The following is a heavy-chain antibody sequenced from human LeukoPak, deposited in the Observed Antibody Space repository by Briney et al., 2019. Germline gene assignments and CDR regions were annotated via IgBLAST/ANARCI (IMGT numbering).Heavy chain of an antibody. V-gene: IGHV3-74*01. D-gene: IGHD3-22*01. CDR3: AKDQAYYDMVGALDY. CDR1: GFTFSSYW. J-gene: IGHJ4*02. CDR2: INSDGRST. Sequence: PGGSLRLSCAASGFTFSSYWMHWVRQAPGKGLVWVSRINSDGRSTSYADSVKGRFTISRDNSKNTLYLQMNSLRAEDTAVYYCAKDQAYYDMVGALDYWGQGTLVTVSS.